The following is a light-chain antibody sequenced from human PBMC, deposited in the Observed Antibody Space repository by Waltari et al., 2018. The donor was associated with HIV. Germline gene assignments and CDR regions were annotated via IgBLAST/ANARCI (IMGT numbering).Light chain of an antibody. Sequence: QSSLTQPRSVSGSPGQAVNISCPGTSSDVGGDKYVSWYQQHPGKAPRLVIYDVTERPSGIPDRFSGSKSGNTASLSISGLQAADEADYYCCSYAGSSFSYAFGTGTRVSVL. J-gene: IGLJ1*01. CDR2: DVT. CDR1: SSDVGGDKY. V-gene: IGLV2-11*01. CDR3: CSYAGSSFSYA.